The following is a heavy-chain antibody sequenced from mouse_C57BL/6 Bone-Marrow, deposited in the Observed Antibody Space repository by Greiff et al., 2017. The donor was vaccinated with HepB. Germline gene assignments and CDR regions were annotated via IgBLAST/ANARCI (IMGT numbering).Heavy chain of an antibody. Sequence: VKLLESGPGLVQPSQSLSITCTVSGFSLTSYGIHWVRQSPGKGLEWLGVIWSGGSTDYNAAFISRLSISKDNSKSQVFFKMNSLQADDTAIYYWALPGLGPWFAYWGQGTLVTVSA. V-gene: IGHV2-2*01. D-gene: IGHD4-1*01. CDR2: IWSGGST. J-gene: IGHJ3*01. CDR3: ALPGLGPWFAY. CDR1: GFSLTSYG.